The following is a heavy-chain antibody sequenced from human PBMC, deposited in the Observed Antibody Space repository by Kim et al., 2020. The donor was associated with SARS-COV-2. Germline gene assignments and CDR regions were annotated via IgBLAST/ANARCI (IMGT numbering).Heavy chain of an antibody. CDR3: ARWGHIVVGYDAFDI. V-gene: IGHV4-4*02. Sequence: SETLSLTCAVSGGSISSSNWWSWVRQPPGKGLEWIGEIYHSGSTNYNPSLKSRVTISVDKSKNQFSLKLSSVTAADTAVYYCARWGHIVVGYDAFDIWGQGTMVTVSS. D-gene: IGHD2-21*01. J-gene: IGHJ3*02. CDR2: IYHSGST. CDR1: GGSISSSNW.